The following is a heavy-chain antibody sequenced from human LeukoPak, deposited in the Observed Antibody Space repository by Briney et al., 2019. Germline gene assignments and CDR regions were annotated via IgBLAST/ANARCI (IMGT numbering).Heavy chain of an antibody. D-gene: IGHD3-10*01. CDR3: ATKVWFGELSEDWYFDL. V-gene: IGHV3-74*01. CDR2: INNDGSIT. CDR1: GFTFSGYW. Sequence: GGSLRLSCAASGFTFSGYWMHWVRQAPGKGLVWVSRINNDGSITTYADSVKGRFTISRDNAKNSLYLQMNSLRAEDTAVYYCATKVWFGELSEDWYFDLWGRGTLVTVSS. J-gene: IGHJ2*01.